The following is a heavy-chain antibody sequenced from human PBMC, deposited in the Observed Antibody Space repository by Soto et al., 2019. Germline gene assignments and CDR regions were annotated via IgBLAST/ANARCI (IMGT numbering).Heavy chain of an antibody. J-gene: IGHJ4*02. CDR3: AREGYSSSWRYDGVDY. V-gene: IGHV4-31*03. D-gene: IGHD6-13*01. CDR2: IYYSGST. CDR1: GGSISSGGYY. Sequence: QVQLQESGPGLVKPSQTLSLTCTVSGGSISSGGYYWSWIRQHPGKGLEWIGYIYYSGSTYYNPSLKMRVTISVDTSKHQFSLKLSSVTAADTAVYYCAREGYSSSWRYDGVDYWGQGTLVTVSS.